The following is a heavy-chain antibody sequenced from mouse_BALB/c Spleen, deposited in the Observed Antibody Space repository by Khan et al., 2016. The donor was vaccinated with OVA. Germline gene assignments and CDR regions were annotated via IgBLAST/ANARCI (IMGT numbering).Heavy chain of an antibody. V-gene: IGHV2-4-1*01. CDR2: IWSGGNT. J-gene: IGHJ3*01. Sequence: QVQLQQSGPGLVQPSQSLSITCTVSGFSLTTYGVHWVRQSPGKGLEWLGLIWSGGNTDYNAAFISRLSISKDNSTSQAFFKMNSMQADDTAIYYCARNSYRYDFTYWGQGTLVTVSA. CDR3: ARNSYRYDFTY. D-gene: IGHD2-14*01. CDR1: GFSLTTYG.